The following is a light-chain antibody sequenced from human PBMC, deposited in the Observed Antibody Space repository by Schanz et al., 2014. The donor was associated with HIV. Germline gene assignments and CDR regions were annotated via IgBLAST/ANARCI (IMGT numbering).Light chain of an antibody. Sequence: QSALTQPPSASGSPGQSVTISCTGTRSDIGNHDFVSWYQHHPDKAPKLIIYEVSKRPSGVPARFSGSKSGNTASLTVSGLQTDDEADYYCQSFDSSLPSSVFGGGTKLTVL. V-gene: IGLV2-8*01. CDR1: RSDIGNHDF. CDR3: QSFDSSLPSSV. CDR2: EVS. J-gene: IGLJ3*02.